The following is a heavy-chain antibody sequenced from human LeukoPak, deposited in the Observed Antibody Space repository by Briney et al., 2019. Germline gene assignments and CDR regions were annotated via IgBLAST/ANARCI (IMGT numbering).Heavy chain of an antibody. V-gene: IGHV4-34*01. CDR3: ATKSGDNPFDY. CDR1: GGSFSGYY. D-gene: IGHD4/OR15-4a*01. CDR2: INHSGST. J-gene: IGHJ4*02. Sequence: PSETLSLTGAVYGGSFSGYYWSWIRQPPGKGLEWIGEINHSGSTNYNPSLKSRVTISVDTSKNQFSLKLSSVTAADTAVYYCATKSGDNPFDYWGQGTLVTVSS.